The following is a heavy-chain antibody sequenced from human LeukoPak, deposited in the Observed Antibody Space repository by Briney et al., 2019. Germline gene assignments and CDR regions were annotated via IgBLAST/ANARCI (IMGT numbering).Heavy chain of an antibody. J-gene: IGHJ4*02. CDR3: GKAFPPLRVAAAGDY. Sequence: HGVSQRLSCTASGFTFSDCDMNWFRQAPGKGLQWVSSISYIGDHRYLADSAKGRFTIYRDNAKNSLSLQMDNLRADDTAVYYCGKAFPPLRVAAAGDYWGQGTLVSVSP. CDR2: ISYIGDHR. D-gene: IGHD6-25*01. V-gene: IGHV3-21*06. CDR1: GFTFSDCD.